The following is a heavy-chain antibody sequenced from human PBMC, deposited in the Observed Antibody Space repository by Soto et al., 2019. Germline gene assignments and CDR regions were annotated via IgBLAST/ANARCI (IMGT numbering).Heavy chain of an antibody. Sequence: PGGSLRLSCAASGFTVSSNYMSWVRQAPGKGLEWVSLISHDGSNKYYADSVKGRFTISRDNSNNTLFLQVNSLRAEDTAVYYCAKSPGIYYSDSSGHYHYDYWGQAPVVTVSS. CDR3: AKSPGIYYSDSSGHYHYDY. D-gene: IGHD3-22*01. J-gene: IGHJ4*02. CDR2: ISHDGSNK. V-gene: IGHV3-66*01. CDR1: GFTVSSNY.